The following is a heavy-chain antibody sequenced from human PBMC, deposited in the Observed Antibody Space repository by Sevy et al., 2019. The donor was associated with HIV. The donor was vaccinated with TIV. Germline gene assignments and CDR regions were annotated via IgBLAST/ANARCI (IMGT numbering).Heavy chain of an antibody. J-gene: IGHJ6*02. CDR3: TRVTGTIVSYYYFGMDV. CDR2: IKSKVYGVTA. V-gene: IGHV3-49*04. CDR1: GFIFGDYA. D-gene: IGHD1-1*01. Sequence: GGSLRLSCTASGFIFGDYAMSWVRQAPGKGLEWVGFIKSKVYGVTAENAASVKGRFTISRDDSKSIAYLQMNSLKTEDTAVYYCTRVTGTIVSYYYFGMDVWGQGTTVTVSS.